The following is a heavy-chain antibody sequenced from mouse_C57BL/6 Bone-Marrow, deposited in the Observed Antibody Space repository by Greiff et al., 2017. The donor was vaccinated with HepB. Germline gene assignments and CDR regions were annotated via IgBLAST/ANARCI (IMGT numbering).Heavy chain of an antibody. V-gene: IGHV3-6*01. CDR2: ISYDGSN. D-gene: IGHD1-1*01. Sequence: ESGPGLVKPSQSLSLTCSVTGYSITSGYYWNWIRQFPGNKLEWMGYISYDGSNNYNPSLKNRISITRDTSKNQFFLKLNSVTTEDTATYYCARPYGSSHWYFDVWGTGTTVTVSS. CDR1: GYSITSGYY. J-gene: IGHJ1*03. CDR3: ARPYGSSHWYFDV.